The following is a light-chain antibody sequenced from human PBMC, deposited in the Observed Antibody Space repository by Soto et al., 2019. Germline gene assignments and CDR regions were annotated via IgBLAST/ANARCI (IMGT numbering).Light chain of an antibody. Sequence: DIQMTQSPSSLSVSVGDRVTITCRASQSITNYLNWYQQKPGKAPKLLVYAASSLQSGVPSRFSGNGSGKDFTLTISSLQPEDFASYYCQQSDSYPYTSGQGTKLEIK. CDR1: QSITNY. J-gene: IGKJ2*01. CDR2: AAS. V-gene: IGKV1-39*01. CDR3: QQSDSYPYT.